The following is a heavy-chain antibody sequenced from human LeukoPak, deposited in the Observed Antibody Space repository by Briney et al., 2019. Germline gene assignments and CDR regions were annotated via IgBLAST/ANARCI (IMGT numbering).Heavy chain of an antibody. J-gene: IGHJ6*02. CDR3: ATDLRPSYDFWSGYYGPSYGMDV. CDR1: GFTFSSYA. CDR2: ISGSGGST. Sequence: GGSLRLSCAASGFTFSSYAMSWVRQAPGKGLEWVSAISGSGGSTYYADSVKGRFTISRDNSKNTLYLQMNSLRAEDTAVYYCATDLRPSYDFWSGYYGPSYGMDVWGQGTTVTVSS. D-gene: IGHD3-3*01. V-gene: IGHV3-23*01.